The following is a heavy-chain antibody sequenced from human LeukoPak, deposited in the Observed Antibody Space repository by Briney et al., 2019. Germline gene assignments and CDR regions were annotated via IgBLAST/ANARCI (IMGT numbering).Heavy chain of an antibody. CDR3: ARHDSSGQFDY. CDR2: IYYSGTT. D-gene: IGHD3-22*01. V-gene: IGHV4-31*02. CDR1: GFTFSSYW. Sequence: LRLSCAASGFTFSSYWMHWIRQHPGKGLEWIGYIYYSGTTYYNPSLKSRVTISVDTSKNQFSLKLSSVTAADTAVYYCARHDSSGQFDYWGQGTLVTVSS. J-gene: IGHJ4*02.